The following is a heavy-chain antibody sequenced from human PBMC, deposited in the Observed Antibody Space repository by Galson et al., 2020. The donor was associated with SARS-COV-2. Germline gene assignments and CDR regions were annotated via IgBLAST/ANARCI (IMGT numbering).Heavy chain of an antibody. V-gene: IGHV4-30-2*01. CDR3: ARDYDYYGSESYSTPGGDV. CDR2: SYHSGST. CDR1: GGTISSGTFS. J-gene: IGHJ6*02. D-gene: IGHD3-10*01. Sequence: SETLCLTCAASGGTISSGTFSWSWIRQPPGEGLEWIGYSYHSGSTYYNPSFKSRVTTFVDRSKNQFSLRLSTVTDADTAAYYCARDYDYYGSESYSTPGGDVWGQGTTGTVSS.